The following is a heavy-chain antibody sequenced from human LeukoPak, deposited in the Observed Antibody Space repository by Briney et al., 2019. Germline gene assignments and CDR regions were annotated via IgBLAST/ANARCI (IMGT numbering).Heavy chain of an antibody. Sequence: ASVKVSCKASGYTFTVYYMHWVRQAPGQGLEWVGWINPNSGGTNYAQKFQGRVTMTRDTSISTAYMELSRLRSDDTAVYYCARELFYYDSSGYYYGTDSYYYGMDVWGQGTTVTVSS. D-gene: IGHD3-22*01. CDR3: ARELFYYDSSGYYYGTDSYYYGMDV. V-gene: IGHV1-2*02. CDR1: GYTFTVYY. J-gene: IGHJ6*02. CDR2: INPNSGGT.